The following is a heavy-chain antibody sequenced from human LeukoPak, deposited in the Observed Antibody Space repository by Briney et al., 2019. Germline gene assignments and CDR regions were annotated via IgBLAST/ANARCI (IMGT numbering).Heavy chain of an antibody. CDR2: IRGSGGDI. D-gene: IGHD6-13*01. J-gene: IGHJ4*02. CDR3: ARDIVAAGLFFDY. V-gene: IGHV3-11*04. Sequence: GGSLRLSCAASGFTFSDYYMGWIRQAPRKGLEWVSYIRGSGGDIHYADSVKGRFTISRDNAKSSLYLQMSSLRAEDTAVYYCARDIVAAGLFFDYWGQGTLVTVSS. CDR1: GFTFSDYY.